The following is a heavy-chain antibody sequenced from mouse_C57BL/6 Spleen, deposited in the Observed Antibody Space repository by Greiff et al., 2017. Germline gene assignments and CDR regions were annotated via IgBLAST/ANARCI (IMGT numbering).Heavy chain of an antibody. CDR2: IHPNSGST. V-gene: IGHV1-64*01. Sequence: QVQLQQSGAERGKPGASGKMAGKASGYTFTSYWMHWVKQRPGQGLEWIGMIHPNSGSTNYNEKFKSKATLTVDKSSSTAYMQLSSLTSEDSAVYYCARLPDDYDRAWFAYWGQGTLVTVSA. J-gene: IGHJ3*01. D-gene: IGHD2-4*01. CDR3: ARLPDDYDRAWFAY. CDR1: GYTFTSYW.